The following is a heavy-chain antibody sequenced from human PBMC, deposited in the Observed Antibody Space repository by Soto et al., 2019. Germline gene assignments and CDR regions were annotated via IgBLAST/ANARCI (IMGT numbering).Heavy chain of an antibody. CDR3: ARVGGFGATTIDY. CDR2: IYYSGTT. Sequence: SETLSLTCTVSAGSISDYYWSWIRQPPGKGLECIAYIYYSGTTNYNPSLKSRVTISLDTSRNQFSLKLSSVTAADTAVYYCARVGGFGATTIDYWGQGTLVTVSS. CDR1: AGSISDYY. J-gene: IGHJ4*02. D-gene: IGHD3-10*01. V-gene: IGHV4-59*08.